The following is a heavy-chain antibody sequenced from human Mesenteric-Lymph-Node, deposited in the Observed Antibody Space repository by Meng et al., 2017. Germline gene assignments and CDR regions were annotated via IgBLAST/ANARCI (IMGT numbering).Heavy chain of an antibody. J-gene: IGHJ4*02. D-gene: IGHD2-15*01. Sequence: GESLKISCEGSGYSFSTFWIGWVRQMPGKGLEWMGIIYPGDSDTTYSPSFQGQVTISADKSIRTAYLQWSSLKASDTAMYYCVKPAICSGGSCYPTDWGQGTLVTVSS. CDR2: IYPGDSDT. CDR1: GYSFSTFW. V-gene: IGHV5-51*01. CDR3: VKPAICSGGSCYPTD.